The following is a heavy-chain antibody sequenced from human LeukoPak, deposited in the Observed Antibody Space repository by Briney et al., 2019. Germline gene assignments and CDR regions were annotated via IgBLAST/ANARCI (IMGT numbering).Heavy chain of an antibody. CDR1: GFTFSNSA. CDR3: AKGIYSSGWSYFDY. CDR2: LSGSGITT. Sequence: GGSLRLSCAASGFTFSNSAMSWVRQAPGKGLEWVSTLSGSGITTYYADSVKGRFTISRDNSKGTLYLQMNSLRAEDTAVYYCAKGIYSSGWSYFDYWGRGTLVTVSS. J-gene: IGHJ4*01. V-gene: IGHV3-23*01. D-gene: IGHD6-19*01.